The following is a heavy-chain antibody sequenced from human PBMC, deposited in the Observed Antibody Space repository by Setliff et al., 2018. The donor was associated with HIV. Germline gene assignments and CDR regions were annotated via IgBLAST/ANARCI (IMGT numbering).Heavy chain of an antibody. CDR1: GGSFSGYY. J-gene: IGHJ3*02. CDR3: ARDAGNYYAFDI. D-gene: IGHD1-26*01. CDR2: INHSGST. V-gene: IGHV4-34*01. Sequence: SETLSLTCAVYGGSFSGYYWNWIRQPPGKGLEWIGEINHSGSTNYNPSLKSRVTISVDTSKNQFSLKLISVTAADTAVYYCARDAGNYYAFDIWGQGTTVTVSS.